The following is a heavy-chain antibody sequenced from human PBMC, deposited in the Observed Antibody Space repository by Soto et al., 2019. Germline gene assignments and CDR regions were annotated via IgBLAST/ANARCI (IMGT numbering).Heavy chain of an antibody. D-gene: IGHD3-10*01. CDR2: ISSSSSYI. V-gene: IGHV3-21*01. Sequence: PGGSLRLSCAASGLTFSSYSMNWVRQAPGKGLEWVSSISSSSSYIYYADSVKGRFTISRDNAKNSLYLQMNSLRAEDTAVYYCAREGSAYYAFDIWGQGTMVTVSS. J-gene: IGHJ3*02. CDR3: AREGSAYYAFDI. CDR1: GLTFSSYS.